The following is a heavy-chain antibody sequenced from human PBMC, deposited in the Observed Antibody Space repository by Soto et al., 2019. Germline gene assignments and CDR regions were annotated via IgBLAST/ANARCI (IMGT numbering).Heavy chain of an antibody. Sequence: GASVKVSCKASGYTFTSYGISWVRQAPGQGLEWMGWISAYNGNTNYAQKLQGRVTMTTDTSTSTAYMELRSLRSDDTAVYYCARDGANWNPHYYGMDVWGQGTTVTVSS. CDR3: ARDGANWNPHYYGMDV. V-gene: IGHV1-18*01. CDR1: GYTFTSYG. J-gene: IGHJ6*02. D-gene: IGHD1-1*01. CDR2: ISAYNGNT.